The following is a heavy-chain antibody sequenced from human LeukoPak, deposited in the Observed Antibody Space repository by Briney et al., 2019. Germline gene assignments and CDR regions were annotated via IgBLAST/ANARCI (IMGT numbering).Heavy chain of an antibody. CDR1: GGSFSGYY. CDR3: ARARYCSGGSCYSGGYGDHPTFDY. Sequence: SETLSLTCAVYGGSFSGYYWSWIRQPPGKGLEWIGEINHSGSTNYNPSLKSRVTISVDTSKNQFSLKLSSVTAADTAVYYCARARYCSGGSCYSGGYGDHPTFDYWGQGTLVTVSS. D-gene: IGHD2-15*01. J-gene: IGHJ4*02. V-gene: IGHV4-34*01. CDR2: INHSGST.